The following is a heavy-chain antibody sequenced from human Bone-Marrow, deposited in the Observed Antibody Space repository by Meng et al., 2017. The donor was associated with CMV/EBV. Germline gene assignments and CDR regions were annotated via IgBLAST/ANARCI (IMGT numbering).Heavy chain of an antibody. CDR2: INYSGST. J-gene: IGHJ4*02. CDR1: GGSFSGYY. Sequence: SETLSLTCAVYGGSFSGYYWSWIRQPPGKGLEWIGEINYSGSTNYNPSPKSRVTISVDTSKNQFSLTLSSVTAADTAVYYCARGTNRGGACGPDDYDCDYWGQGTLVNVAS. D-gene: IGHD2-21*01. V-gene: IGHV4-34*01. CDR3: ARGTNRGGACGPDDYDCDY.